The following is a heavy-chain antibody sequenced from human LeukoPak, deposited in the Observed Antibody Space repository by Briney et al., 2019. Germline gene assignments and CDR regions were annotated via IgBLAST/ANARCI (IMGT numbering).Heavy chain of an antibody. J-gene: IGHJ6*02. D-gene: IGHD3-22*01. CDR1: GGSVSSNSAA. CDR3: AREVESRKSYDSSGYYYNFFDYYGMDV. CDR2: TYYRSKWYN. V-gene: IGHV6-1*01. Sequence: SQTLSLTCAISGGSVSSNSAAWNWIRQSPSRGLEWLGRTYYRSKWYNDYAVSVKSRITINPDTSKNQFSLQLNSVTPEDTAVYYCAREVESRKSYDSSGYYYNFFDYYGMDVWGQGTTVTVSS.